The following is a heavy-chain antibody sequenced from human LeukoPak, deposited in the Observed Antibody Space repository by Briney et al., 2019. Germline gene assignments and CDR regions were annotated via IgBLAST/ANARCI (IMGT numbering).Heavy chain of an antibody. D-gene: IGHD2-15*01. Sequence: SETLSLTCAVYGGSFSGYYWSWIRQPPGKGLEWIGEINHSGSTNYNPSLKSRVTISVDTSKNQFSLNLNSVTAADTAVYYCARARYCTSSSCPPGGFRNVFDIWGQGTTVTVSS. V-gene: IGHV4-34*01. CDR1: GGSFSGYY. J-gene: IGHJ3*02. CDR2: INHSGST. CDR3: ARARYCTSSSCPPGGFRNVFDI.